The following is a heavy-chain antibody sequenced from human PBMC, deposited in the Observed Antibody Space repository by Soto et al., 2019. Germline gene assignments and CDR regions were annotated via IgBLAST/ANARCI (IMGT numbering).Heavy chain of an antibody. J-gene: IGHJ4*02. V-gene: IGHV3-15*07. CDR3: TTDPVTMIVVVPSSD. Sequence: PGGSLRLSCAASGFTFSNAWMNWVRQAPGKGLEWVGRIKSKTDGGTTDYAAPVKGRFTISRDDSKNTPYLQMNSLKTEDTAVYYCTTDPVTMIVVVPSSDWGQGTLVTVSS. CDR1: GFTFSNAW. CDR2: IKSKTDGGTT. D-gene: IGHD3-22*01.